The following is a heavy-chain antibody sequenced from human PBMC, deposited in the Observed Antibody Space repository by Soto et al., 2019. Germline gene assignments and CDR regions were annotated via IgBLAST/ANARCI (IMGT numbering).Heavy chain of an antibody. CDR2: INHSGST. CDR3: ARGLIAAARTVGLTPYRWFDL. J-gene: IGHJ5*02. CDR1: GGSFSGYY. D-gene: IGHD6-13*01. Sequence: SETLSLTCAVYGGSFSGYYWSWIRQPPGKGLEWIGEINHSGSTNYNPSLKSRVTISVDTSKNQFSLKLSSVTAADTAVYYCARGLIAAARTVGLTPYRWFDLWGQGTLVTVSS. V-gene: IGHV4-34*01.